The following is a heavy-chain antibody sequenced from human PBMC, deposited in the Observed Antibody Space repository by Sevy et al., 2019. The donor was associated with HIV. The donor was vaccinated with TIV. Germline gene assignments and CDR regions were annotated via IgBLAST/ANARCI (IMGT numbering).Heavy chain of an antibody. V-gene: IGHV4-34*01. Sequence: SETLSLTCAVYGGSFSGYYWSWIRQPPGKGLEWIGEINHSGSTNYNPSLKSRVTISVDTSKNQFSLKLSSVTAADTAVYYCARGRGSEPEYGRKETMVRGVIADYWGQGTLVTVSS. CDR2: INHSGST. CDR1: GGSFSGYY. D-gene: IGHD3-10*01. J-gene: IGHJ4*02. CDR3: ARGRGSEPEYGRKETMVRGVIADY.